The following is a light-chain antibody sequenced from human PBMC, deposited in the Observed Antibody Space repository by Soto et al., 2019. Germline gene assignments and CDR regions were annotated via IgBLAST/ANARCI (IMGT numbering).Light chain of an antibody. J-gene: IGKJ4*01. CDR2: DAS. Sequence: IQMTQSPSTVSASLVYRVTITFRASQSISIWLAWYQQKPGKAPKLLIYDASSLESGVPSRFSGSGSGTEFTLTISSLQPDDYATYYSQQFNSYPLTFGGGTKVDIK. CDR1: QSISIW. V-gene: IGKV1-5*01. CDR3: QQFNSYPLT.